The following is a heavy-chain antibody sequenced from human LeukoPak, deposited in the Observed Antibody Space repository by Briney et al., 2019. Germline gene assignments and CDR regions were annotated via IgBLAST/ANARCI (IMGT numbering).Heavy chain of an antibody. CDR3: ARAFYSSADY. CDR1: GFTFNSNW. D-gene: IGHD6-25*01. Sequence: PGGSLRLSCAASGFTFNSNWMTWVRQAPGKGLEWVANINQDGSEKYYVDSVKGRFTVSRDNAKISLYLQMNSLRAEDTAIYYCARAFYSSADYWGQGTLVAASS. J-gene: IGHJ4*02. CDR2: INQDGSEK. V-gene: IGHV3-7*01.